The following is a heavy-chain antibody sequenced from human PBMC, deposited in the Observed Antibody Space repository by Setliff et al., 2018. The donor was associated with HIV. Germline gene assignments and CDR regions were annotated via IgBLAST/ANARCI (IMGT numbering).Heavy chain of an antibody. J-gene: IGHJ4*02. V-gene: IGHV3-74*01. CDR1: GFTFNNYW. CDR2: IMTDGGVT. Sequence: GGSLRLSCAASGFTFNNYWMHWVRQAPGKGLVWVSRIMTDGGVTNYADSVKGLFTISRDNAKNTLYLQMNSLRAEDTAVYYCARDVIYGSGSCDYWGRGTQVTVSS. CDR3: ARDVIYGSGSCDY. D-gene: IGHD3-10*01.